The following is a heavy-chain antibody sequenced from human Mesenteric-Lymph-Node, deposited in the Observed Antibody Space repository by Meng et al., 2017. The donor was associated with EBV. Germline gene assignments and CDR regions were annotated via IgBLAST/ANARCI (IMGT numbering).Heavy chain of an antibody. CDR3: AHSFTTSGNWFDY. D-gene: IGHD2/OR15-2a*01. Sequence: QNTLKESRPTLMRPTQTLTLTCTLSGFSIGTTGVAVGWIRQPPGQALEWLALIYWDGEKHYSPSLKSRLTITKDTSKNQVILTMTKVYPVDTATYYCAHSFTTSGNWFDYWGQGALVTVSS. V-gene: IGHV2-5*02. CDR1: GFSIGTTGVA. J-gene: IGHJ5*01. CDR2: IYWDGEK.